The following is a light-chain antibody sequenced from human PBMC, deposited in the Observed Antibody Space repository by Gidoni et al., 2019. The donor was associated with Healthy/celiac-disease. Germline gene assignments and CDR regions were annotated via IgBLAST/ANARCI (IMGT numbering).Light chain of an antibody. Sequence: EIVMTQSPATLSVSPGERATLSCRASQSVSSNLAWYQQKPGQAPRLLIYGASTRATGIPARFSGSGSGTEFTLPISSLQSEDFAVYYCQQYNNWPLFGQXTRLEIK. CDR1: QSVSSN. V-gene: IGKV3-15*01. J-gene: IGKJ5*01. CDR3: QQYNNWPL. CDR2: GAS.